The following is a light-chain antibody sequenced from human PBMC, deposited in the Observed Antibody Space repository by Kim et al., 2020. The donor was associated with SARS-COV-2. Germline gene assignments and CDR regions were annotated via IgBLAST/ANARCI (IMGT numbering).Light chain of an antibody. CDR3: QTWGTGIRV. CDR1: SGHSRYV. Sequence: ASVKLTCPQSSGHSRYVSAWHQQQPEKGPRYLMKLNSDGSHSKGDGIPDRFSGSSSGAERYLTISSLQSEDEADYYCQTWGTGIRVFGGGTQLTVL. V-gene: IGLV4-69*01. J-gene: IGLJ3*02. CDR2: LNSDGSH.